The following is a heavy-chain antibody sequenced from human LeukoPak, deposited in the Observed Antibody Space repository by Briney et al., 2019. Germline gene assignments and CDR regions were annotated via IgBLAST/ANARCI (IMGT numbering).Heavy chain of an antibody. Sequence: GGSLRLSCAASGFTFSSYSMNWVRQAPGKRLEWVSYISSSSSTIYYADSVKGRFTISRDNAKNSLYLQMNSLRAEDTAVYYCARDMSPLPGFFGVAGNAFDIWGQGTMVTVSS. CDR2: ISSSSSTI. J-gene: IGHJ3*02. CDR3: ARDMSPLPGFFGVAGNAFDI. CDR1: GFTFSSYS. V-gene: IGHV3-48*01. D-gene: IGHD3-3*01.